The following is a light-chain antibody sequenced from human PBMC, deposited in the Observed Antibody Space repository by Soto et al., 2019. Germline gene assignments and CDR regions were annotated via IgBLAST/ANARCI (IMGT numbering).Light chain of an antibody. J-gene: IGKJ4*01. CDR3: QQYGTSVQLT. V-gene: IGKV3-20*01. CDR1: QSVSSSY. CDR2: GAS. Sequence: EIVLTQSPGTLSLSPGERATLSCRASQSVSSSYLAWYQQKPGQAPRLLIYGASTRATGIPDRFSGSGSATDFTLTISRLEPEDFAVYYCQQYGTSVQLTFGGGTKVDIK.